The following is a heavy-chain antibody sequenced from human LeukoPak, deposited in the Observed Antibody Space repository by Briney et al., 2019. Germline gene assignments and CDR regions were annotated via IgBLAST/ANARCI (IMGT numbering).Heavy chain of an antibody. V-gene: IGHV3-23*01. Sequence: GGALRLSCATPGFNFRAYWMGWVRQAPGKGLELVSAISGSGGSTYYADSVKGRFTISIDNSKNTLYLQMNSLRAEDTAVYSCARIAVAAPVNFDYWGQGHLVPVSS. CDR3: ARIAVAAPVNFDY. J-gene: IGHJ4*02. CDR2: ISGSGGST. CDR1: GFNFRAYW. D-gene: IGHD6-19*01.